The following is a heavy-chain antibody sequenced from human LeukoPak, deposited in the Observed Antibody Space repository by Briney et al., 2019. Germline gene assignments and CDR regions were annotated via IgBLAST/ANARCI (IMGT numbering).Heavy chain of an antibody. CDR1: VCSISSRIYY. CDR3: ARREYYDSSGYR. Sequence: PSETLPLTCTVSVCSISSRIYYWVWIRQPPGKGLEWIGSIYNSGSTYYNPSLKSRVNISVDTSKNQFSLQLSSVTAADTAVYFCARREYYDSSGYRWGQGTLVTVSS. V-gene: IGHV4-39*01. J-gene: IGHJ4*02. CDR2: IYNSGST. D-gene: IGHD3-22*01.